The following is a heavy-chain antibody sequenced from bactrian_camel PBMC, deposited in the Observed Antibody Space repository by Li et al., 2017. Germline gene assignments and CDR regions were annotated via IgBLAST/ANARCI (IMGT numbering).Heavy chain of an antibody. V-gene: IGHV3S53*01. D-gene: IGHD6*01. Sequence: HVQLVESGGGSVEAGGSLKLSCVASGVTQDIGCMGWFRQVPGLERGFVSAISSDGTTSYADSVKGRFTISQDNAKRTGYLQMNSLKPEDTAMYYCKPDPVRKGSWCFGGWGQGTQVTVS. J-gene: IGHJ6*01. CDR2: ISSDGTT. CDR3: KPDPVRKGSWCFGG. CDR1: GVTQDIGC.